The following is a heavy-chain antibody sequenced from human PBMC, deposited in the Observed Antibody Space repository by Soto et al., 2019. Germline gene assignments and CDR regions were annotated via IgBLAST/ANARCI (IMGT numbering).Heavy chain of an antibody. Sequence: NPSETLSLTCAVSGGSISSSNWWSWVRQPPGKGLEWIGEIYHSGSTNYNPSLKSRVTISVDKSKNQLSLKLSSVAAADTAVYYCARRITMVRGVPGDFDYWGQGTLVTVS. CDR3: ARRITMVRGVPGDFDY. CDR2: IYHSGST. J-gene: IGHJ4*02. V-gene: IGHV4-4*02. D-gene: IGHD3-10*01. CDR1: GGSISSSNW.